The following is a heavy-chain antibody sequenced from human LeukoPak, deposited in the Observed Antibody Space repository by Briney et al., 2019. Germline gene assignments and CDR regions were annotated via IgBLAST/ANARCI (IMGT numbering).Heavy chain of an antibody. V-gene: IGHV3-74*01. CDR2: INSDGSST. J-gene: IGHJ4*02. CDR3: ARGYGSGSYGRYIDY. Sequence: PGGSLRLSCAASGFTFSSYWMHWVRQAPGKGLVWVSRINSDGSSTSYADSVKGRFTISRDNAKNTLYLQMNSLRAEDTAVYYCARGYGSGSYGRYIDYWGQGTLVTVSS. D-gene: IGHD3-10*01. CDR1: GFTFSSYW.